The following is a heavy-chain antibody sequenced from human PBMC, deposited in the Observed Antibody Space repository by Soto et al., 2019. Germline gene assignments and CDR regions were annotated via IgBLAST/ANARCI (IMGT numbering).Heavy chain of an antibody. CDR1: GFSLSTSGVG. J-gene: IGHJ6*02. CDR3: ARNTYYYDSSGWRLYYGMDV. V-gene: IGHV2-5*02. D-gene: IGHD3-22*01. Sequence: SGPTLVNPTQTLTLSCTFSGFSLSTSGVGVGWISQPPGKALEWLALIYWDDDKRYSPSLKSRLTITKDTSKNQVVLTMTNMDPVDTATYYCARNTYYYDSSGWRLYYGMDVWGQGT. CDR2: IYWDDDK.